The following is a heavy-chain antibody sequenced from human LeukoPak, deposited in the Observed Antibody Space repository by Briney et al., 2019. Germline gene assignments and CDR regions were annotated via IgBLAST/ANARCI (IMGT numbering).Heavy chain of an antibody. CDR1: GFTFSSYA. CDR3: ARDKTAMVINYYFDY. V-gene: IGHV3-30*04. J-gene: IGHJ4*02. D-gene: IGHD5-18*01. CDR2: ISYDGSNK. Sequence: PGRSLRLSCAASGFTFSSYAMHWVRQAPGKGLEWVAVISYDGSNKYYADSVKGRFTISRDNSKNTLYLQMNSLRAEDTAVYYCARDKTAMVINYYFDYWGQGTLVTVSP.